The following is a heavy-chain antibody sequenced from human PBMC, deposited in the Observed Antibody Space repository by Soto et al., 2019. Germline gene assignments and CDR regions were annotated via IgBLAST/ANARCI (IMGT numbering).Heavy chain of an antibody. Sequence: GGSLRLSCAASGFTFSSYSMNWVRQAPGKGLEWVSYISSSSSTIYYADSVKGRFTISRDNAKNSLYLQMNSLRAEDTAVYYCARAGEDNWNDDYFDYWGQGTLVTVSS. CDR1: GFTFSSYS. CDR2: ISSSSSTI. V-gene: IGHV3-48*01. D-gene: IGHD1-1*01. J-gene: IGHJ4*02. CDR3: ARAGEDNWNDDYFDY.